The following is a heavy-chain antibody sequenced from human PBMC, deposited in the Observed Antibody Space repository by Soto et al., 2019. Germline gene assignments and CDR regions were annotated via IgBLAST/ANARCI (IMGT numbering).Heavy chain of an antibody. CDR2: IDWDDDK. V-gene: IGHV2-70*01. J-gene: IGHJ6*02. CDR1: GFSLSTSGMC. CDR3: ARMRMYYYDSSGSYGMDV. Sequence: SGPTLVNPTQTLTLTCTFSGFSLSTSGMCVSWIRQPPGKALEWLALIDWDDDKYYSTSLKTRLTISKDTSKNQVVLTMTNMDPVDTATYYCARMRMYYYDSSGSYGMDVWGQGTTVTVSS. D-gene: IGHD3-22*01.